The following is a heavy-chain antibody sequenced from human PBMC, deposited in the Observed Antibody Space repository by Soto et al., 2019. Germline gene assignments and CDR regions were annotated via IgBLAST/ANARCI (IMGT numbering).Heavy chain of an antibody. CDR2: ISGSGGST. CDR3: AKKLPQQLGGPTGVYGMDV. D-gene: IGHD6-13*01. CDR1: GFTFSSYA. J-gene: IGHJ6*02. V-gene: IGHV3-23*01. Sequence: GGSLRLSCAASGFTFSSYAISWVRQAPGKGLEWVSAISGSGGSTYYADSVKGRFTITRDNYKNTMYLKMNSLRAEDTAVYYCAKKLPQQLGGPTGVYGMDVWGQGTTVTVSS.